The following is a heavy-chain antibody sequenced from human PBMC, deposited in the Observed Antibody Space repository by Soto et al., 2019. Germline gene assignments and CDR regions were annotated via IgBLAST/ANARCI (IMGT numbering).Heavy chain of an antibody. D-gene: IGHD2-15*01. CDR1: GYTFTNSD. J-gene: IGHJ4*02. CDR3: SRRPHCSGGICYYGLDN. V-gene: IGHV1-8*01. CDR2: MNPDSGHA. Sequence: QVQLVQSGAEVKKPGASVKVSCKASGYTFTNSDINWVRQAPGQGLECMGWMNPDSGHAAYAQKFQGRVTLTTSTSTSTVYMEMRSLGSEDTAVYYCSRRPHCSGGICYYGLDNWGQGTLVTVSS.